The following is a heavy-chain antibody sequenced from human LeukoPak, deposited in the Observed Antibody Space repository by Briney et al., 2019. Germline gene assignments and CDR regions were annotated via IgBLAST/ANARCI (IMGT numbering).Heavy chain of an antibody. CDR2: ISNDGSDI. CDR1: GFTFSYYW. Sequence: GGSLRVSCAASGFTFSYYWMHWVRQAPGKGLVWVSRISNDGSDIRHADSVKGRFTVSRDNAKNTVYLQMDSLRVEDTAVYYCARDMDEDYSGNTLDYWGRGTLVTVSS. CDR3: ARDMDEDYSGNTLDY. V-gene: IGHV3-74*01. J-gene: IGHJ4*02. D-gene: IGHD4-23*01.